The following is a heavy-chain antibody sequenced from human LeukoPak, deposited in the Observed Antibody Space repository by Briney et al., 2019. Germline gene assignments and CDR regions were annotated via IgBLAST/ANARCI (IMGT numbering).Heavy chain of an antibody. V-gene: IGHV3-7*01. CDR3: ARGGGYDILAGYSTVYCYAIDV. CDR1: GFTFSSYW. D-gene: IGHD3-9*01. J-gene: IGHJ3*01. CDR2: IKQDGSEK. Sequence: PGGSLRLSCAASGFTFSSYWMSWVRQAPGKGLEWVANIKQDGSEKYYVDSVRGRFTISRDNDKNSLYLQMNSLRAEDTAVYYCARGGGYDILAGYSTVYCYAIDVWGQGTMVTVSS.